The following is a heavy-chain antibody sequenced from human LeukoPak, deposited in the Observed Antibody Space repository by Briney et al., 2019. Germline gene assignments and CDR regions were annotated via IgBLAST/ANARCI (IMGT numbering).Heavy chain of an antibody. Sequence: GASVKVSCKASGYTFTSYYMHWVRQVPGQGLEWMGIINPNGGSTTYAQKFQGRVTMTRDTSTSTIYMELSSLRSEDTAVYYCARDLPSVITIFGSNWFDPWGQGTLVTVSS. CDR1: GYTFTSYY. V-gene: IGHV1-46*01. CDR3: ARDLPSVITIFGSNWFDP. CDR2: INPNGGST. D-gene: IGHD3-3*01. J-gene: IGHJ5*02.